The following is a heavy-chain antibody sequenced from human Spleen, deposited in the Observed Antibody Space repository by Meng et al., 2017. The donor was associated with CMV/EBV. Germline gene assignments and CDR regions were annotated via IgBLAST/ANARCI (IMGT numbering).Heavy chain of an antibody. D-gene: IGHD3-10*01. CDR1: GYSFTSYW. Sequence: KVSCKGSGYSFTSYWIGWVRQMPGKGLEWMAMIYPSDYDTRYSPSFQGQVTVSADKSINTAYLQWSSLNASDTAIYYCARLWYYNASGGFDYWGQGTLVTVSS. CDR3: ARLWYYNASGGFDY. CDR2: IYPSDYDT. J-gene: IGHJ4*02. V-gene: IGHV5-51*01.